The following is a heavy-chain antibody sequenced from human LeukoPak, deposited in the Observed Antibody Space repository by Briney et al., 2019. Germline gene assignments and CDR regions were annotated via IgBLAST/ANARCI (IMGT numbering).Heavy chain of an antibody. D-gene: IGHD3-22*01. CDR2: IRYDGSNK. CDR3: AKAWDYYDSSGSTDY. V-gene: IGHV3-30*02. J-gene: IGHJ4*02. CDR1: GFTFSSYG. Sequence: GGSLRLSXAASGFTFSSYGMHWVRQAPGKGLEGVAFIRYDGSNKYYADSVKGRFTISRDNSKNTLYLQMNSLRAEDTAVYYCAKAWDYYDSSGSTDYWGQGTLVTVSS.